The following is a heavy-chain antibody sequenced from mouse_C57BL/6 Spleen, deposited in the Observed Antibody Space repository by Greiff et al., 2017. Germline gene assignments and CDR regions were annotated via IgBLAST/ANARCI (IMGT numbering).Heavy chain of an antibody. D-gene: IGHD1-1*01. CDR3: ARHEVVDAMDY. V-gene: IGHV5-9*01. Sequence: EVMLVESGGGLVKPGGSLKLSCAASGFTFSSYTMSWVRQTPEKRLEWVATISDGGNTYYPDSVKGRFTISRDNAKNTLYLQMSSLRSEDTALYYCARHEVVDAMDYWGQGTSVTVSS. J-gene: IGHJ4*01. CDR1: GFTFSSYT. CDR2: ISDGGNT.